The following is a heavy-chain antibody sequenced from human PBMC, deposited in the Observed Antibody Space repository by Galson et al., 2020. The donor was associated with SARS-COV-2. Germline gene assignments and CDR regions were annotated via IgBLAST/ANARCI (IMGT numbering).Heavy chain of an antibody. J-gene: IGHJ6*02. D-gene: IGHD6-19*01. Sequence: ASETLSLTCTVSGGSISSYYWSWIRQPPGKGPEWIGYIYYSGSTNYNPSLKSRVTISVDTSKNQFSLKLSSVTAADTAVYYCARDPTITAVAGSDYYYGMDVWGQGTTVTVSS. CDR2: IYYSGST. V-gene: IGHV4-59*01. CDR1: GGSISSYY. CDR3: ARDPTITAVAGSDYYYGMDV.